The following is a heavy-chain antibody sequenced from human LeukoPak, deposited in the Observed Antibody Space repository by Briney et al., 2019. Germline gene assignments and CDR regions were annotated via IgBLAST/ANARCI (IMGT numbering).Heavy chain of an antibody. D-gene: IGHD2-2*01. CDR1: GYTFTGYY. V-gene: IGHV1-2*02. CDR3: ARGLYFSSTSCDAFDI. Sequence: ASVKVSCKASGYTFTGYYMHWVRQAPGQGLEWMGWINPNSGGTNYAQKFQGRVTMTRDTSISTAYMELSRLRSDDTAVYYCARGLYFSSTSCDAFDIWGQGTMVTVSS. CDR2: INPNSGGT. J-gene: IGHJ3*02.